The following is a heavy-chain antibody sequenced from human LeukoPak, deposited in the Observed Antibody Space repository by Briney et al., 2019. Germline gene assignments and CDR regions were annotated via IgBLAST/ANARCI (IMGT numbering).Heavy chain of an antibody. Sequence: SETLSLTYTVSGGSISSYYWSWIRQPAGKGLEWIGRIYTSGSTNYNPSLKSRVTMSVDTSKNQFSLKLSSVTAADTAVYYCARGQQLSLALDYFDYWGQGTLVTVSS. J-gene: IGHJ4*02. CDR3: ARGQQLSLALDYFDY. D-gene: IGHD6-13*01. V-gene: IGHV4-4*07. CDR2: IYTSGST. CDR1: GGSISSYY.